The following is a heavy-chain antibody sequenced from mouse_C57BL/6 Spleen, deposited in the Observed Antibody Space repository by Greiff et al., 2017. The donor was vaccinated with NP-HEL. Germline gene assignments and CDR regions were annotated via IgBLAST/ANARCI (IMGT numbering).Heavy chain of an antibody. J-gene: IGHJ4*01. Sequence: QVQLQQPGAELVRPGSSVKLSCKASGYTFTSYWMHWVKQRPLQGLEWIGNIDPSDSATHYNQKFKDKATLTVDKSSSTAYMQLSSLISEDSAVYYCARFTTVVVDYWGQGTSVTVSS. CDR1: GYTFTSYW. D-gene: IGHD1-1*01. CDR3: ARFTTVVVDY. V-gene: IGHV1-52*01. CDR2: IDPSDSAT.